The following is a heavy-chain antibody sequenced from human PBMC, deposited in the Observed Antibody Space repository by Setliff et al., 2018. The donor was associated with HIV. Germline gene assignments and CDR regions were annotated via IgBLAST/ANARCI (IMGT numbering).Heavy chain of an antibody. CDR1: GFTFTSYG. D-gene: IGHD3-3*01. CDR2: ISAYNGNT. J-gene: IGHJ4*02. V-gene: IGHV1-18*01. CDR3: ARHRDTIFGVVIPSPFDY. Sequence: ASVKVSCKASGFTFTSYGISWVRQAPGQGLEWMAWISAYNGNTNYAQKLQGRVTMTTDTSTSTAYMELRSLRSDDTAVYYCARHRDTIFGVVIPSPFDYWGQGTLVTVSS.